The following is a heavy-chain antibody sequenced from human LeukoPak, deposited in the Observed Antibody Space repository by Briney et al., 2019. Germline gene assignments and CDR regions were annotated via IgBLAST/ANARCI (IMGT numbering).Heavy chain of an antibody. V-gene: IGHV3-23*01. CDR1: GFTFGSYA. J-gene: IGHJ5*02. Sequence: PGGSLRLSCAASGFTFGSYAMNWVRQAPGKGLEWVSTISGSGGDTYYADSVKGRFSISRDNSKNTLYLQMNSLRADDTAVYYCAKEPLAWGQGTLVTVSS. CDR2: ISGSGGDT. CDR3: AKEPLA.